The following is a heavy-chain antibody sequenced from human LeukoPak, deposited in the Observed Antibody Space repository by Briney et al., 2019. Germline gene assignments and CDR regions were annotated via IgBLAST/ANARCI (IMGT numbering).Heavy chain of an antibody. Sequence: GGSLRLSRAASGFTFNDYYMSWIRQAPGKGLEWVSYISISGSTIYYADSVKGRFTISRDNAKNSLYLQMNSLRAEDTAVYYCARERYCSSTSCYARTQPNDYWGQGTLVTVSS. CDR1: GFTFNDYY. CDR3: ARERYCSSTSCYARTQPNDY. CDR2: ISISGSTI. D-gene: IGHD2-2*01. V-gene: IGHV3-11*01. J-gene: IGHJ4*02.